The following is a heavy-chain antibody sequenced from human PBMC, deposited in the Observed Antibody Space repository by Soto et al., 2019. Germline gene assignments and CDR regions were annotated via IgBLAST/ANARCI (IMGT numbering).Heavy chain of an antibody. CDR2: IYYSGST. Sequence: SETLSLTCTVSGGSISSGGYYWSWIRQHPGKGLEWIGYIYYSGSTYYNPSLKSRVTISVDTSKNQFSLKLSSVTAADTAVYYCARLLKLRRDAFDIWGQGTMVTVSS. CDR1: GGSISSGGYY. J-gene: IGHJ3*02. CDR3: ARLLKLRRDAFDI. V-gene: IGHV4-31*03. D-gene: IGHD2-15*01.